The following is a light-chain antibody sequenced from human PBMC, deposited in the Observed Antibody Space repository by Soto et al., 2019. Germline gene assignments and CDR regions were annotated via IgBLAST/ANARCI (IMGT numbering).Light chain of an antibody. CDR2: AAS. CDR1: QGISNY. Sequence: DSEVTGSRSSLSASVVAKVTLTCLASQGISNYLAWYQQKPGKVPKLLIYAASTLQSGVPSRFSGSGSGTDFTLTISSLQPEDVATYYCQKYNSAPITSGQATRLEI. V-gene: IGKV1-27*01. J-gene: IGKJ5*01. CDR3: QKYNSAPIT.